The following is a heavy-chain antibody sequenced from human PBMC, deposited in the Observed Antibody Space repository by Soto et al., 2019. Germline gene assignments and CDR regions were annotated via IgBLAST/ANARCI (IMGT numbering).Heavy chain of an antibody. Sequence: EVQLLESGGGLVQPGGSLRLYCAASGFTFSSYAMSWVRQAPGKGLEWVSAISGSGGSTYYADSVKGRFTISRDNSKNTLYLQMNSLRAEDTAVYYCAKAPWGGLVPNWFDPWGQGTLVTVSS. CDR3: AKAPWGGLVPNWFDP. CDR2: ISGSGGST. V-gene: IGHV3-23*01. CDR1: GFTFSSYA. J-gene: IGHJ5*02. D-gene: IGHD3-16*01.